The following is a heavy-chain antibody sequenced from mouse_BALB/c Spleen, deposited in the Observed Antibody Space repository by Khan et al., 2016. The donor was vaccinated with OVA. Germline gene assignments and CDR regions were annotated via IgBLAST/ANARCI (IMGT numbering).Heavy chain of an antibody. CDR3: TRDRIDY. Sequence: QVQLQQSGAELAKPAASVKMSCKASGYTFTTYWMHWVKQRPGQGLEWIGYINPTSGYTDYNDKFKDRVTFSADKSSSTVYMQLNRLTSEDSAVYYCTRDRIDYWGQGTTLTVSS. CDR2: INPTSGYT. CDR1: GYTFTTYW. J-gene: IGHJ2*01. V-gene: IGHV1-7*01.